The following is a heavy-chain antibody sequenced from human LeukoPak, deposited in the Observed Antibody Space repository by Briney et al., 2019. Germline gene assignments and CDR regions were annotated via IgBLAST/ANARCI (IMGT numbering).Heavy chain of an antibody. Sequence: PGGSLRLSCAASGFTFSSYAMHWVRQAPGKGLEWVAVISYDGSNKYYADSVKGRFTISRDNPKNTLYLQMNSLRAEDTAVYYCARDTVPSDDYGDYRGYFDYWGQGTLVTVSS. CDR1: GFTFSSYA. V-gene: IGHV3-30-3*01. CDR3: ARDTVPSDDYGDYRGYFDY. CDR2: ISYDGSNK. D-gene: IGHD4-17*01. J-gene: IGHJ4*02.